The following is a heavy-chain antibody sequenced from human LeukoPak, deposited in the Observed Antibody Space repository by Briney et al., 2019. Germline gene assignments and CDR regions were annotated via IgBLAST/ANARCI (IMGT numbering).Heavy chain of an antibody. CDR1: GFTFTTYW. D-gene: IGHD3-10*01. Sequence: GGSLRPSCPASGFTFTTYWMGWVRQAPGKGLEWLANIKQDGREKYYVDSVKGRFTISRDNAKNSLYLQMNSLRAEDTAVYYCARDLSRSYYYGWGSYSDWGRGTRVTVSS. J-gene: IGHJ4*02. CDR2: IKQDGREK. V-gene: IGHV3-7*05. CDR3: ARDLSRSYYYGWGSYSD.